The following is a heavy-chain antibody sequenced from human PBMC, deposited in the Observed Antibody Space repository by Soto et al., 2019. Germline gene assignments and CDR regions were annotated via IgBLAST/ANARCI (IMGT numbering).Heavy chain of an antibody. J-gene: IGHJ4*02. D-gene: IGHD5-12*01. CDR2: ISYDGSNK. Sequence: PGGSLRLSCAASGFTFSSYGMHWVRQAPGKGLEWVAVISYDGSNKYYADSVKGRFTISRDNSKNTLYLQMNSLRAEDTAVYYCAKEDREYSGYDPASVFDYRGQGTLVPVSS. V-gene: IGHV3-30*18. CDR1: GFTFSSYG. CDR3: AKEDREYSGYDPASVFDY.